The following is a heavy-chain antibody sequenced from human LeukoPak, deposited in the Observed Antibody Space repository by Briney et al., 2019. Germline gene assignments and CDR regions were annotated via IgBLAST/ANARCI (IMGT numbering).Heavy chain of an antibody. D-gene: IGHD1/OR15-1a*01. Sequence: ASVKVSCKASGYTLTSYDINWVRQATGQGLEWMGWMNPNSGNTGYAQKFQGRVTMTRNTSISTAYMELSSLRSEDTAVYYCARAIAGAAGTSWFDPWGQGTLVTVSS. J-gene: IGHJ5*02. CDR3: ARAIAGAAGTSWFDP. CDR2: MNPNSGNT. CDR1: GYTLTSYD. V-gene: IGHV1-8*01.